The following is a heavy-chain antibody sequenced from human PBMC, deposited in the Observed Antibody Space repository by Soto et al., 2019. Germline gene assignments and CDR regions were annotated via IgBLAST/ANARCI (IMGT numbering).Heavy chain of an antibody. V-gene: IGHV1-69*02. J-gene: IGHJ6*02. D-gene: IGHD3-10*01. CDR1: GGTFSSYT. Sequence: QVQLVQSGAEVKKPGSSVKVSCKASGGTFSSYTISWVRQAPGQGLEWMGRIIPILGIANYAQKFQGRVTITADKSASTAYMELSSLGSEDTAVYYCARSRGGYYYGMDVWGQGTTVTVSS. CDR2: IIPILGIA. CDR3: ARSRGGYYYGMDV.